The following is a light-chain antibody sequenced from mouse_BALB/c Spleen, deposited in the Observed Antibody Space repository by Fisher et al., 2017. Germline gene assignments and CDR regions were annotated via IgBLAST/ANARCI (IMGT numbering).Light chain of an antibody. CDR1: SSVSY. CDR2: DTS. J-gene: IGKJ2*01. CDR3: QQWSSNPYT. Sequence: IVLTQSTAIMSASPGEKVTMTCSASSSVSYMYWYQQKPGSSPRLWIYDTSNLVSGVPARFSGSGSGTSYSLTISSMEAEDAATYYCQQWSSNPYTFGGGTKLEIK. V-gene: IGKV4-55*01.